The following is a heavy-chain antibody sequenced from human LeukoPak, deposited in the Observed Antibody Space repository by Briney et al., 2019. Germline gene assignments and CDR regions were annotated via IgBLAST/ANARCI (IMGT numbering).Heavy chain of an antibody. J-gene: IGHJ6*02. CDR1: GFTFSSYA. V-gene: IGHV3-30-3*01. CDR3: ARVNQQYYYGSGIYRFYYYGMDV. D-gene: IGHD3-10*01. CDR2: ISYDGSNK. Sequence: PGGSVRLSCAASGFTFSSYALHWVRQAPGKGLEWVSVISYDGSNKYYADSVKGRFTISRDNSENTLYLQMNSLRAEDTALYYCARVNQQYYYGSGIYRFYYYGMDVWGQGTTVTASS.